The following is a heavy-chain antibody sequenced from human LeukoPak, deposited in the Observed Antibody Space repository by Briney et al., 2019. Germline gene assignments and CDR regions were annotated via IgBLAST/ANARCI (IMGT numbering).Heavy chain of an antibody. D-gene: IGHD3-22*01. V-gene: IGHV1-69*05. CDR3: ARGVTPNYYDSSGYPGPFDY. CDR2: IIPVFGTA. CDR1: GGTFSSYA. Sequence: SVKVSCKASGGTFSSYAISWVRQAPGQGLEWMGGIIPVFGTANYAQKFQGRVTITTDESTSTAYMELSSLRSEDTAVYYCARGVTPNYYDSSGYPGPFDYWGQGTLVTVSS. J-gene: IGHJ4*02.